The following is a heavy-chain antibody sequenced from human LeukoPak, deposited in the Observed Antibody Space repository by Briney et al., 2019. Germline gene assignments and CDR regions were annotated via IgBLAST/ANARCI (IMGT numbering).Heavy chain of an antibody. D-gene: IGHD3-10*01. J-gene: IGHJ4*02. V-gene: IGHV4-34*01. CDR2: INHSGST. CDR3: ATGSMVRGVIPHFDY. Sequence: PSETLSLTCAVYGGSFSGYYWSWIRQPPGKGLGWIGEINHSGSTNYNPSLKSRVTISVDTSKNQFSLKLSSVTAADTAVYYCATGSMVRGVIPHFDYWGQGTLVTVSS. CDR1: GGSFSGYY.